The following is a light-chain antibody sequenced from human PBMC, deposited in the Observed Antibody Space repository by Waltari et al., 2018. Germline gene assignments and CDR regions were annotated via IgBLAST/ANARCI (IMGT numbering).Light chain of an antibody. CDR3: QQFNSYPYT. V-gene: IGKV1-13*02. CDR1: QGISNS. CDR2: DAS. J-gene: IGKJ2*01. Sequence: AIQLTQPPPSLSASVGDRVIVTCRASQGISNSLAWYQQRSGRAPKLLIYDASNLQSGVPLRFSGSGSGTDFTLTISSLQPDDFATYYCQQFNSYPYTFGQGTRLEI.